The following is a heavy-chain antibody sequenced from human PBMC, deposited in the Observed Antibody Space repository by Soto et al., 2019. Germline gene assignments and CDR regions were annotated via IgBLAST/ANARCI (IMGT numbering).Heavy chain of an antibody. CDR3: ARVLSGNKEWFDS. V-gene: IGHV4-4*02. CDR2: VFDHGST. J-gene: IGHJ5*01. CDR1: GVSISGGNV. Sequence: QVQLQESGPGLVKPWGTLSLTCAVSGVSISGGNVWSWVRQPPGKGLEWIGEVFDHGSTNYNPSLKRRVTMSVYKSQNDFSLNLTSVTAADTAVYYCARVLSGNKEWFDSWGQGILVTVSS. D-gene: IGHD3-10*01.